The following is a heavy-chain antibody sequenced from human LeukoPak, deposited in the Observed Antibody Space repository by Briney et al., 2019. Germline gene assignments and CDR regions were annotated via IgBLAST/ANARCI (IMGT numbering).Heavy chain of an antibody. Sequence: GGSLRLSCAASGFTVSSNYMSWVRQAPGKGLEWVSVLYSGGNTYYADSVKGRFTISRDNSKNTLYLQMTSLRAEVTAVYYCANIAPGTYYIRKWGQGTLVTVSS. CDR1: GFTVSSNY. D-gene: IGHD3-10*01. J-gene: IGHJ4*02. CDR3: ANIAPGTYYIRK. CDR2: LYSGGNT. V-gene: IGHV3-53*01.